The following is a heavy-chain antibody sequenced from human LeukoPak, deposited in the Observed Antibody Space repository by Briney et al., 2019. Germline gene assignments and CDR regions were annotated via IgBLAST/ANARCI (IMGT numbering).Heavy chain of an antibody. Sequence: GGPLRLSCAASGFTFSNYAMTWLRQAPGKGLECVSGINGGGDNAYYTNSVKGRFTISRDNSKNTLYLQMNSLRAEDTAVYYCAKTNGYFDSWGQGTLVTVSS. J-gene: IGHJ4*02. CDR2: INGGGDNA. V-gene: IGHV3-23*01. CDR1: GFTFSNYA. CDR3: AKTNGYFDS.